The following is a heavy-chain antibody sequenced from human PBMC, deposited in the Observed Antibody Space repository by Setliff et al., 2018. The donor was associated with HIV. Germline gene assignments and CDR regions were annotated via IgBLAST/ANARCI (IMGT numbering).Heavy chain of an antibody. CDR1: GGSFSGSY. CDR3: ARSLCGGDCSLVVDTNWFDP. V-gene: IGHV4-34*01. D-gene: IGHD2-21*01. J-gene: IGHJ5*02. CDR2: INQSGRT. Sequence: SETLSLTCAVYGGSFSGSYWSWIRQPPGKDLEWIGEINQSGRTNNNPSLKSRVTISVDTANNQFSLNLSSVTAADTAVYYCARSLCGGDCSLVVDTNWFDPWGQGTLVTVSS.